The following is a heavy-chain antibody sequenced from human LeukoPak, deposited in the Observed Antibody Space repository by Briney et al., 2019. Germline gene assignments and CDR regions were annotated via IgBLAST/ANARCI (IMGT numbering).Heavy chain of an antibody. J-gene: IGHJ4*02. Sequence: GRSLRLSCAASGFTFSSYAMHWVRQAPGKGLEWVAVISYDGSNKYYADSVKGRFTISRDNSKNTLYLQMNSLRAEDTAVYYCAGDRDCSSTSCYSNSLDYWGQGTLVTASS. D-gene: IGHD2-2*02. CDR1: GFTFSSYA. V-gene: IGHV3-30-3*01. CDR2: ISYDGSNK. CDR3: AGDRDCSSTSCYSNSLDY.